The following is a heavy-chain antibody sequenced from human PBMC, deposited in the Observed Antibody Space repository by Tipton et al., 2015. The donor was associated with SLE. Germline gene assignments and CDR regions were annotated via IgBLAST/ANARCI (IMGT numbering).Heavy chain of an antibody. J-gene: IGHJ3*02. Sequence: SLRLSCAASEFTFSTYEMNWVRQAPGKGLEWVSYISGSGNTIYYADSVKGRVTISRDSWKNTLSLQMNSLRAEDTAVYYCARDFLNRAFDIWGQGTMVTVSS. V-gene: IGHV3-48*03. D-gene: IGHD2/OR15-2a*01. CDR1: EFTFSTYE. CDR3: ARDFLNRAFDI. CDR2: ISGSGNTI.